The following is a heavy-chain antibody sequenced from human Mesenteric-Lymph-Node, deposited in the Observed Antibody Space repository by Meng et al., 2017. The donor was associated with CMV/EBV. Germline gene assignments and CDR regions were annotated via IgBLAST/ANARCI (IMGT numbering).Heavy chain of an antibody. Sequence: SCKASGYNFTNYPMHWVRQAPGQRLEWMGWINTGNGNTRYSQKFQGRVTITRDTSASTAYMELSSLTSEDTAVYYCARYSSSWYVDYWGQGTLVTVSS. D-gene: IGHD6-13*01. CDR3: ARYSSSWYVDY. J-gene: IGHJ4*02. CDR2: INTGNGNT. CDR1: GYNFTNYP. V-gene: IGHV1-3*04.